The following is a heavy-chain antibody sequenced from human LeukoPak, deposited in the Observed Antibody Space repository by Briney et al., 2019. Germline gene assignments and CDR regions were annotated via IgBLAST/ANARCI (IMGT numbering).Heavy chain of an antibody. CDR1: GGPFSGYY. V-gene: IGHV4-34*01. J-gene: IGHJ4*02. D-gene: IGHD6-13*01. Sequence: PSETLSLTCAVYGGPFSGYYWSWIRQPPGKGPEWIGEINHSGSTNYNPSLKSRVTISVDTSKNQFSLKLSSVTAADTAVYYCARGRRRSIAAAGTSFDYWGQGTLVTVSS. CDR2: INHSGST. CDR3: ARGRRRSIAAAGTSFDY.